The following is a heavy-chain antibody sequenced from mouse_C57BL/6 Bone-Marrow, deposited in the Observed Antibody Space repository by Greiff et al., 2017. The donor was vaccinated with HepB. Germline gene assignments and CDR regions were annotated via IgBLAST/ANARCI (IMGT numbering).Heavy chain of an antibody. V-gene: IGHV1-59*01. Sequence: QVQLQQPGAELVRPGTSVKLSCKASGYTFTSYWMHWVQQRPVQGLEWIGVIDTSDSYTNYNQKFKGKATLTVDTSSSTAYMQLSSLTSEDSAVYYCAQTAQATAMDYWGQGTSVTVSS. J-gene: IGHJ4*01. CDR2: IDTSDSYT. CDR1: GYTFTSYW. CDR3: AQTAQATAMDY. D-gene: IGHD3-2*02.